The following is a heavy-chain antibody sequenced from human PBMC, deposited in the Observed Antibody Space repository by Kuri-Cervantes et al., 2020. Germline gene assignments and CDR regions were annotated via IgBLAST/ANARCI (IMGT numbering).Heavy chain of an antibody. CDR3: ARGATMVRGVLMGAFDI. J-gene: IGHJ3*02. CDR1: GGSFSGYY. Sequence: SETLFLTCAVYGGSFSGYYWSWIRQPPGKGLEWIGEINHSGSTNYNPSLKSRVTISVDTSKNQFSLKLSSVTAADTAVYYCARGATMVRGVLMGAFDIWGQGTMVTVSS. D-gene: IGHD3-10*01. V-gene: IGHV4-34*01. CDR2: INHSGST.